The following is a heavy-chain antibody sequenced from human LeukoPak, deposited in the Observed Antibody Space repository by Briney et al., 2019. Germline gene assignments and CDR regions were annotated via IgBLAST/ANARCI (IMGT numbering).Heavy chain of an antibody. J-gene: IGHJ3*02. V-gene: IGHV3-23*01. D-gene: IGHD3-22*01. CDR3: AKMLLIYYDTSGGAFDI. Sequence: GGSLRLSCAASGFTFSSYAMSWVRRAPGKGLEWVSAISGSGVNTYYADSVKGRFTISRDNSKNTLYLQMNSLRAEDTAVYYCAKMLLIYYDTSGGAFDIWGQGTMVTVSS. CDR2: ISGSGVNT. CDR1: GFTFSSYA.